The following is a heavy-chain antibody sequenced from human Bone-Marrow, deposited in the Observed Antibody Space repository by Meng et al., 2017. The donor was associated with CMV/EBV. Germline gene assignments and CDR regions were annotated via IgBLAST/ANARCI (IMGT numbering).Heavy chain of an antibody. CDR1: GFTFSSYA. J-gene: IGHJ6*02. Sequence: GGSLRLSCAASGFTFSSYAMHWVRQAPGKGLEWVAVISYDGSNKYYADSVKGRFTISRDNSKNTLYLQMNSLRAEDTAVYYCARVRDYGMDVWGQGTTVTVSS. V-gene: IGHV3-30*04. CDR2: ISYDGSNK. CDR3: ARVRDYGMDV.